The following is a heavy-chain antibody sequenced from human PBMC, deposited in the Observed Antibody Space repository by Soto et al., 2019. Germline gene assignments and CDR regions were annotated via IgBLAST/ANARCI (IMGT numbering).Heavy chain of an antibody. CDR1: GGSISSYY. J-gene: IGHJ6*02. CDR2: IYTSGST. Sequence: SETLSLTCTVSGGSISSYYWSWIRQPAGKGLEWIGRIYTSGSTNYNPSLKSRVTMSVDTSKNQFSLKLSSVTAADTAVYYCARYSSGWYDYYYGMDVWGQGTTVTVSS. CDR3: ARYSSGWYDYYYGMDV. V-gene: IGHV4-4*07. D-gene: IGHD6-19*01.